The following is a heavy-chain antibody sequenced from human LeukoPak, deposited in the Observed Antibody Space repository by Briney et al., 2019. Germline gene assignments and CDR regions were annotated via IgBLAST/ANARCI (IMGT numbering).Heavy chain of an antibody. CDR2: INPNSGGT. J-gene: IGHJ4*02. CDR3: ARDRGYYGDY. CDR1: GYAFTSYG. Sequence: ASVKVSCKASGYAFTSYGISWVRQAPGQGLEWMGWINPNSGGTNYAQKFQGRVTMTRDTSISTAYMELSRLRSDDTAVYYCARDRGYYGDYWGQGTLVTVSS. V-gene: IGHV1-2*02. D-gene: IGHD3-3*01.